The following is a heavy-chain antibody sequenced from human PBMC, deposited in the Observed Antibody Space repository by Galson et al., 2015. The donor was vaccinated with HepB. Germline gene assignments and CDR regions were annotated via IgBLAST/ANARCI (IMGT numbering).Heavy chain of an antibody. D-gene: IGHD5-18*01. Sequence: SLRLSCAASGFTFSNAWMNWVRQAPGKGLEWVGRIKSKTDGGTTDYAVPVNGRFSISRDDSKNTLYLQMSSLKTEDTAVYYCALSYGYYLYWGQGTLVTVSS. CDR3: ALSYGYYLY. CDR2: IKSKTDGGTT. V-gene: IGHV3-15*07. J-gene: IGHJ4*02. CDR1: GFTFSNAW.